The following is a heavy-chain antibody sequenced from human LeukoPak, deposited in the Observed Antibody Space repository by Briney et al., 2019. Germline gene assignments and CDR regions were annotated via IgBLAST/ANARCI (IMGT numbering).Heavy chain of an antibody. Sequence: SETLSLTCTVSGGSVSNYYWSWIRQSPGKGLEWIGYIYDTETSYNPSLKSRVTISADTSKNQFSLKLYSVTAADTAVYYCARAPHFFDTSGSRYYFDYWGQGALVTVSS. CDR2: IYDTET. V-gene: IGHV4-59*02. CDR3: ARAPHFFDTSGSRYYFDY. CDR1: GGSVSNYY. J-gene: IGHJ4*02. D-gene: IGHD3-22*01.